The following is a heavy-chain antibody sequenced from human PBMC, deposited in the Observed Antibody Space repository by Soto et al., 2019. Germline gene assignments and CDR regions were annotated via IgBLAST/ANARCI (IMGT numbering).Heavy chain of an antibody. D-gene: IGHD2-2*02. V-gene: IGHV1-3*01. CDR2: INAGNGNT. CDR3: ARDHLSAAIGNWFDP. J-gene: IGHJ5*02. CDR1: GYTFTSYA. Sequence: ASVKVSCKASGYTFTSYAMHWVRQAPGQRLEWMGWINAGNGNTKYSQKFQGRVTITRDTSASTAYMELSSLRSEDTAVYYCARDHLSAAIGNWFDPWGQGTLVTVSS.